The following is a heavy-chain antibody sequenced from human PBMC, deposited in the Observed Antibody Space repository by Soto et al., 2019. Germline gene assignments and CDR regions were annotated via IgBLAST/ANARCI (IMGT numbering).Heavy chain of an antibody. V-gene: IGHV4-30-4*01. CDR1: GGSISSVNYY. Sequence: QVQLQESGPGLVKPSQTLSLTCTVSGGSISSVNYYWTWIRQPPGKGLEWIGYIYYSGSTYYNPSLTSRITISVDTAKNQFSLSVSSVTAADTAVYYCAREFRAATHPIRNWFDPWGQGTLVTVSS. J-gene: IGHJ5*02. CDR2: IYYSGST. D-gene: IGHD2-15*01. CDR3: AREFRAATHPIRNWFDP.